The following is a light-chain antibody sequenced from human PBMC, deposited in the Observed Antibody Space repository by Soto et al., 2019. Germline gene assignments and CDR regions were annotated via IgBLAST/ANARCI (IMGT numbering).Light chain of an antibody. CDR2: GVS. V-gene: IGKV3-20*01. J-gene: IGKJ1*01. CDR3: QQYIASPRT. Sequence: EIVLTQSPGTLALSLGDEATLSCTASQTVNRNYLAWYLQKPAQPPRLLIYGVSNRAPGVPDRFSGGGSETEFTLTIARLEPDDFGTYYCQQYIASPRTFGQGTRLEVK. CDR1: QTVNRNY.